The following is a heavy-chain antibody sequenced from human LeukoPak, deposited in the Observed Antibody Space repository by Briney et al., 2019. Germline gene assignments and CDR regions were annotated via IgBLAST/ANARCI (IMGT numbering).Heavy chain of an antibody. D-gene: IGHD5-18*01. Sequence: SETLSLTCTVSGGSISSYYWSWIRQPAGKGLGWIGRIYTSGSTNYNPSLKSRVTMSVDTSKNQFSLKLSSVTAADTAVYYCARDQTIQLDYYYYYYMDVWGKGTTVTVSS. CDR2: IYTSGST. CDR3: ARDQTIQLDYYYYYYMDV. V-gene: IGHV4-4*07. CDR1: GGSISSYY. J-gene: IGHJ6*03.